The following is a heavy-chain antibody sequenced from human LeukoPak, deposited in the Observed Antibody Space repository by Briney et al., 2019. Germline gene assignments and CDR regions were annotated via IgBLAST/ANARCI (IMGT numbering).Heavy chain of an antibody. CDR3: ARDPTPYYYGSGSFDY. CDR1: GYTFTSYY. V-gene: IGHV1-46*01. CDR2: INPSGGST. J-gene: IGHJ4*02. Sequence: GASVKVSCKASGYTFTSYYMHWVRQAPGQGLEWMGIINPSGGSTSYARKFQGRVTMTRDTSTSTVYMELSSLRSEDTAVYYCARDPTPYYYGSGSFDYWGQGTLVTVSS. D-gene: IGHD3-10*01.